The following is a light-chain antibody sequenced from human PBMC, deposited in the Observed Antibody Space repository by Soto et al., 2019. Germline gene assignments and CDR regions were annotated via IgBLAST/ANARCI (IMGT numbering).Light chain of an antibody. V-gene: IGLV2-14*01. J-gene: IGLJ3*02. Sequence: QSALTQPASVSGSPGQSITISCTGTSSDVGGYNYVSWYQQHTGKAPKLMIYDVSNRPSGVSNRFSGSKSGNTASLTISGLQAEDEADYYCSSYTSSSSPNSGFGGGTKLTVL. CDR3: SSYTSSSSPNSG. CDR1: SSDVGGYNY. CDR2: DVS.